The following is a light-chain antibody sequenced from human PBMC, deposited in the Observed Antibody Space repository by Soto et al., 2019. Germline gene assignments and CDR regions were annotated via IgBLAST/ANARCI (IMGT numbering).Light chain of an antibody. V-gene: IGKV4-1*01. CDR2: WAS. Sequence: DIVMTQSPDSLAVSLGERATINCKSSQSVLYSSNNKNYLAWYQQKPGQPPKLLIYWASTRESGVPDRFSGSGSGTDFTLTISSLQAEDVAVYYCQPCYNTPYTFGQGTKVEIK. J-gene: IGKJ2*01. CDR1: QSVLYSSNNKNY. CDR3: QPCYNTPYT.